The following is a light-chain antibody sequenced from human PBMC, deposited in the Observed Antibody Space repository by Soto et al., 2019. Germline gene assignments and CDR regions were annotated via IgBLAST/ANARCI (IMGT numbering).Light chain of an antibody. J-gene: IGLJ1*01. CDR3: SSYTTGSFYV. CDR1: TSDVAGYNY. CDR2: EVS. Sequence: QSVLTQPASVSGSTGQSITISCAGTTSDVAGYNYVACYQQHPSKAPKLIIFEVSNRPSGVSTRFSGSKSGNTASLTISGLQAEDEADYYCSSYTTGSFYVFGTGTKVTVL. V-gene: IGLV2-14*01.